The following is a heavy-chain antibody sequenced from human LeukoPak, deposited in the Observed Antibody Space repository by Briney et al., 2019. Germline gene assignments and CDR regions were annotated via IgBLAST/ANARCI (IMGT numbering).Heavy chain of an antibody. CDR3: ARVILGYYYGSGSHGFDP. V-gene: IGHV4-4*07. J-gene: IGHJ5*02. CDR1: GGSISSYY. D-gene: IGHD3-10*01. Sequence: SETLSLTCTVSGGSISSYYWSWIRQPAGKGLEWIGRIYASGSTNYNPSLKSRVTISVDTSKNQFSLKLSSVTAADTAVYYCARVILGYYYGSGSHGFDPWGQGTLVTVSS. CDR2: IYASGST.